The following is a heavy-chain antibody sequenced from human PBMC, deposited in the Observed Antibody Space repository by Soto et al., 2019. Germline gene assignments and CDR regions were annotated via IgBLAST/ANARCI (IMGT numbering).Heavy chain of an antibody. CDR3: ARDKDREQLGGNYYYTLDV. V-gene: IGHV1-69*12. CDR2: VIPIFRTP. J-gene: IGHJ6*02. D-gene: IGHD1-1*01. CDR1: GDTFDTFA. Sequence: QVQLVQSGAEVVKPASSVKVSCKASGDTFDTFAISWVRQAPGQGLEWMGGVIPIFRTPDYGQKFQGRVTMRADESKCTVEMGLSGLRAGATAEYYCARDKDREQLGGNYYYTLDVWGQGNTVTVSS.